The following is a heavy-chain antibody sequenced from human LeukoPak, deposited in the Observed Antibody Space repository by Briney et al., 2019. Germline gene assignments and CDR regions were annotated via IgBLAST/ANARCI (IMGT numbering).Heavy chain of an antibody. CDR3: ARDFGTIVVVTAIVD. D-gene: IGHD2-21*02. J-gene: IGHJ4*02. Sequence: GGSLRLSCAASGFTFSSYWMSWVRQAPGKGPEWVANIKPDGSEKYYVDSVKGRFTISRDNAKNSLYLQMNSLRAEDTAVYYCARDFGTIVVVTAIVDWGQGTLVTVSS. V-gene: IGHV3-7*01. CDR1: GFTFSSYW. CDR2: IKPDGSEK.